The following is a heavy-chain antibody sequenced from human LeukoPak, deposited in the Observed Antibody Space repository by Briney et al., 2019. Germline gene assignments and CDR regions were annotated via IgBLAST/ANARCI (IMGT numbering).Heavy chain of an antibody. CDR3: ARDRVCSSTDCQSNYYYYGMDV. V-gene: IGHV1-69*04. Sequence: SVKVSCKASGGTFSSYTISWVRQAPGQGLEWMGRIIPILGIANYAQKFQGRVTITADKSTSTAYMELSSLRSEDTAVYYCARDRVCSSTDCQSNYYYYGMDVWGQGTTVTVSS. CDR1: GGTFSSYT. CDR2: IIPILGIA. J-gene: IGHJ6*02. D-gene: IGHD2-2*01.